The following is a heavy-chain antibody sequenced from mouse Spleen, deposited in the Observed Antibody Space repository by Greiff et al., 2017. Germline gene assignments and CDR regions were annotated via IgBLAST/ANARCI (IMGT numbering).Heavy chain of an antibody. D-gene: IGHD2-4*01. V-gene: IGHV1-18*01. CDR2: INPNNGGT. CDR1: GYTFTDYN. J-gene: IGHJ3*01. Sequence: VQLKESGPELVKPGASVKIPCKASGYTFTDYNMDWVKQSHGKSLEWIGDINPNNGGTIYNQKFKGKATLTVDKSSSTAYMELRSLTSEDTAVYYCARGDYDYDVGYAYWGQGTLVTVSA. CDR3: ARGDYDYDVGYAY.